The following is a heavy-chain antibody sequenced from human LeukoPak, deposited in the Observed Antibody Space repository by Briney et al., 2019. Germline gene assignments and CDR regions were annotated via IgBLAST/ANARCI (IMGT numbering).Heavy chain of an antibody. D-gene: IGHD5-18*01. V-gene: IGHV4-34*01. CDR1: GGSFRGYY. J-gene: IGHJ5*02. CDR2: INHSGST. Sequence: PSETLSLTCAVYGGSFRGYYWSWIRQPPGKGLEWIGEINHSGSTNYNASLKSRVTVSVDSSKNQFSLRLSSVTAADTAVYYCVPRADIDHSYGYGKWFDPWGQGTRVTVSS. CDR3: VPRADIDHSYGYGKWFDP.